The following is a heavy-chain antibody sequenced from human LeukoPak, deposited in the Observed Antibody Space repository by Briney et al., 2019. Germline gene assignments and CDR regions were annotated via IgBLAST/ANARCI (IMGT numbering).Heavy chain of an antibody. D-gene: IGHD5-18*01. Sequence: SQTLSLTCAISGDSVSSNSGTWNWIRQSPSRGLEWLGRTYYRSKWYNDYAVSMKSRITINADASKNQFSLHPNSMTPEDTAVYYCARIRAYGYGLEYWGQGTLVTVSS. V-gene: IGHV6-1*01. CDR1: GDSVSSNSGT. CDR3: ARIRAYGYGLEY. J-gene: IGHJ4*02. CDR2: TYYRSKWYN.